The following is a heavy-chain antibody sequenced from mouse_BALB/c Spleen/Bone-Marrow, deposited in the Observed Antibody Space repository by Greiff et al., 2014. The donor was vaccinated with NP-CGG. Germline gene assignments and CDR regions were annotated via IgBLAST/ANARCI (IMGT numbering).Heavy chain of an antibody. D-gene: IGHD2-10*01. CDR1: GFTFRSYG. CDR2: ISSGGSYT. Sequence: VQLKESGGDLVKPGGSLKLSCAASGFTFRSYGMSWVRQTPDKRLEWVATISSGGSYTYYPDSVKGRFTISRNNAKNALYLQMSSLKSEDTAMYYCARGGGAYYGNYWFAYWGQGTLVTVSA. CDR3: ARGGGAYYGNYWFAY. V-gene: IGHV5-6*01. J-gene: IGHJ3*01.